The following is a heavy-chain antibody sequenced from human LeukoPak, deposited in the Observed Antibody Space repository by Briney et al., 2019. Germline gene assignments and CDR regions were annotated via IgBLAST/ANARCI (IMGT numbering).Heavy chain of an antibody. CDR3: ARAYYDFWSGYYSVDY. Sequence: GGSLRLSCAASGLTFSSYSMNWVRQAPGKGLEWVSSISSSSSYIYYADSVKGRFTISRDNAKNSLYLQMNSLRAEDTAVYYCARAYYDFWSGYYSVDYWGQGTLVTVSS. CDR2: ISSSSSYI. V-gene: IGHV3-21*01. D-gene: IGHD3-3*01. CDR1: GLTFSSYS. J-gene: IGHJ4*02.